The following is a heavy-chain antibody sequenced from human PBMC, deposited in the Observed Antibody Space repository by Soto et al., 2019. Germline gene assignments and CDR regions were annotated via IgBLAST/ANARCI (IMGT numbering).Heavy chain of an antibody. D-gene: IGHD6-25*01. V-gene: IGHV1-69*13. J-gene: IGHJ4*02. CDR2: IIPIFGTA. CDR3: AISDPPPLY. CDR1: GGTFSSYA. Sequence: ASVKVSCKASGGTFSSYAISWVRQAPGQGLEWMGGIIPIFGTANYAQKFQGRVTITADESTSTAYMELRSLRSDDTAVYYCAISDPPPLYWGQGTLVTVPS.